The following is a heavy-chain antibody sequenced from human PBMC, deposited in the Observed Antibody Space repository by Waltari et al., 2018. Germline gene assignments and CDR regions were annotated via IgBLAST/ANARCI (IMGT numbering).Heavy chain of an antibody. CDR1: GGSFSGYY. CDR2: INHAGNR. Sequence: QVQLQQWGAGQLQPSETLSLTCAVYGGSFSGYYWGWIRQPPGQGLEWIGEINHAGNRNYNPSLRSRVTMLIDTSRSQFSLKVNSVTAADTAVYYCVRLEDCSGPGGNCYSGDSFALDVWGQGTTVTVSS. D-gene: IGHD2-15*01. CDR3: VRLEDCSGPGGNCYSGDSFALDV. V-gene: IGHV4-34*02. J-gene: IGHJ6*02.